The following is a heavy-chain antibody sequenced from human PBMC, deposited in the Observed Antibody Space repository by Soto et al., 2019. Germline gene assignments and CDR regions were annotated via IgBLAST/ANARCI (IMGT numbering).Heavy chain of an antibody. D-gene: IGHD2-15*01. CDR2: IVVGSGTT. J-gene: IGHJ3*02. CDR1: GFTFSNSA. V-gene: IGHV1-58*01. CDR3: AAELYSGGSCCSFDI. Sequence: GASVKVSCKTSGFTFSNSAVQWVRQARGQRLEWMGWIVVGSGTTNYAQKLRERGTITRDMSTSTAHMEVSSLTSEDTAVYYCAAELYSGGSCCSFDIWGQGTMVTVSS.